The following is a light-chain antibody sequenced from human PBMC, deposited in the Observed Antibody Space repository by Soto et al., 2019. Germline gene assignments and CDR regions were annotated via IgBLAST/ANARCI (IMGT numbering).Light chain of an antibody. Sequence: QSVLTQPASASGTPGQRVTISCSGSSSNIGSNTVNWYQQIPGTAPKLLIYSNIQRPSGVPDRFSGSKSGTSASLAISGLQSEDEADYYCAAWDDSLNGPVFGTGTKVTVL. CDR2: SNI. CDR3: AAWDDSLNGPV. J-gene: IGLJ1*01. CDR1: SSNIGSNT. V-gene: IGLV1-44*01.